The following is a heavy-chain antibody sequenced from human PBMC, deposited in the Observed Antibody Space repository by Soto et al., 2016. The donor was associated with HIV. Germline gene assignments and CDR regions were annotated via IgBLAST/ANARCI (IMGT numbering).Heavy chain of an antibody. CDR3: ARRAVRLFDWDPRGYFDY. CDR1: GYTFAGYY. Sequence: QVQLVQSGAEVKKPGASVSVSCKTSGYTFAGYYVQWVRQAPGQGLEWVGWINPQSGGTDYAQKFQGRVTLTRDTSISTAYMELSGLTSDDTAVYYCARRAVRLFDWDPRGYFDYWGQGTLVTVSS. D-gene: IGHD3-9*01. V-gene: IGHV1-2*02. CDR2: INPQSGGT. J-gene: IGHJ4*02.